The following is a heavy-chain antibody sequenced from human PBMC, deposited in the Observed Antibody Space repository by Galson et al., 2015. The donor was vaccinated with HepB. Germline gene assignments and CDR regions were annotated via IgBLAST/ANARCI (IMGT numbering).Heavy chain of an antibody. Sequence: SLRLSCAASGFTVSSNYMSWVRQAPGKGLEWVSVIYSGGSTYYADSVKGRFTISRDNSKNTLYLQMNSLRAEVTAVYYCARDRYCSSTSCYEDAFDIWGQGTMVTVSS. J-gene: IGHJ3*02. V-gene: IGHV3-66*02. CDR1: GFTVSSNY. D-gene: IGHD2-2*01. CDR3: ARDRYCSSTSCYEDAFDI. CDR2: IYSGGST.